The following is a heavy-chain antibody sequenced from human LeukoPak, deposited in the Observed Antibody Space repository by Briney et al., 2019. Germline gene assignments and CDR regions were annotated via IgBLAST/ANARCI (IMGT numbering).Heavy chain of an antibody. CDR3: ARDRGYSPFDY. CDR1: GGSLSGYY. CDR2: INHSGST. Sequence: SETLSLTCAVSGGSLSGYYWSWIRQPPGKGLEWIGEINHSGSTNYNPSLKSRVTISVDTSKNQFSLKLSSVTAADTAVYYCARDRGYSPFDYWGQGTLVTVSS. D-gene: IGHD6-25*01. J-gene: IGHJ4*02. V-gene: IGHV4-34*01.